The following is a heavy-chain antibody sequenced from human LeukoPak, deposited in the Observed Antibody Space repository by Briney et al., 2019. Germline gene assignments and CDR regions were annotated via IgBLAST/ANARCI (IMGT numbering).Heavy chain of an antibody. CDR2: IYPGDSDT. J-gene: IGHJ5*02. V-gene: IGHV5-51*01. Sequence: GDSLKISCKGSGCSFTSYWIGWVRQIPGKGLEWMGIIYPGDSDTRYSPSFQGQVTISADKSISTAYLQWSSLKASDTAMYYCARAIAAAGENWFDPWGQGTLVTVSS. CDR3: ARAIAAAGENWFDP. D-gene: IGHD6-13*01. CDR1: GCSFTSYW.